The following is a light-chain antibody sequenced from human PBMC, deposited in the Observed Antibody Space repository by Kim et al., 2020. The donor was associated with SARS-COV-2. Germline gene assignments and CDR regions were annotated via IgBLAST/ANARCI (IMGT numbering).Light chain of an antibody. V-gene: IGLV2-23*02. J-gene: IGLJ3*02. CDR1: SSDVGSYNL. CDR3: CSYAGSSTWV. Sequence: GQSITISSNGTSSDVGSYNLVSWYQQHPGKAPKLMIYEVSKRPSGVSNRFSGSKSGNTASLTISGLQAEDEADYYCCSYAGSSTWVFGGGTQLTVL. CDR2: EVS.